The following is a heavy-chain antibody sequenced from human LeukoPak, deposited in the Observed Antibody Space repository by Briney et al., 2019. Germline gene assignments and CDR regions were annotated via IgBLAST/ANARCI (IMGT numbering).Heavy chain of an antibody. CDR2: ITSAGDT. CDR1: GGSISPYF. V-gene: IGHV4-4*07. CDR3: AREDLKLPHNWFDP. Sequence: SETLSLTCTVSGGSISPYFWSWIRQPAGKGLEWIGRITSAGDTVYNPSLRGRVTMSLDTSTNQFSLILNSVTASDTALYYCAREDLKLPHNWFDPWGQGTLVTVSS. J-gene: IGHJ5*02.